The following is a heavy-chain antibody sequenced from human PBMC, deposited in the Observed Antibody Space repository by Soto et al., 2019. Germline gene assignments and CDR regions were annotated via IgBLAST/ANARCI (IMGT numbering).Heavy chain of an antibody. D-gene: IGHD3-10*01. CDR3: ARGGLGTYLLDF. V-gene: IGHV3-74*01. CDR2: IKGDGSGT. CDR1: GFTFSSYW. Sequence: EVQLVESGGGLVQPGGSLRLSCAASGFTFSSYWMHWVRQAPGKGLVWLSRIKGDGSGTNYADSVKGQFTISRDNAKNTLYLQMNSLRAEDTAVYYCARGGLGTYLLDFWGQGTLVTVSS. J-gene: IGHJ4*02.